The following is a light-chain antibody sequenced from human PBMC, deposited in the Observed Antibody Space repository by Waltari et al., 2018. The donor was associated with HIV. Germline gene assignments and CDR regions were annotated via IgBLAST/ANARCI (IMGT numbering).Light chain of an antibody. CDR3: CSYGGSHTYYV. CDR1: TTDLGGYEY. V-gene: IGLV2-11*01. CDR2: DII. J-gene: IGLJ1*01. Sequence: QSVLTQPRSVSGSLGQSVTITCTGTTTDLGGYEYVSWYQKHPDKAHKLIIYDIIHRPACVPDRFSSSKSGTTASLTISDLRAEDGAQYYCCSYGGSHTYYVFGTGTMVTV.